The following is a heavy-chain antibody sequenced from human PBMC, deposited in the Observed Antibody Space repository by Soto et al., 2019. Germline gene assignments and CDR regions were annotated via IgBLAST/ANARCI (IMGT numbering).Heavy chain of an antibody. V-gene: IGHV4-39*01. J-gene: IGHJ4*02. CDR3: ARQDYSDYAGYFDY. CDR1: GGSISNNSYY. CDR2: IYYSGGT. D-gene: IGHD4-17*01. Sequence: QLQLQESGPGLVKPSETLSLTCTVSGGSISNNSYYWDWIRQPPGKGLEWIGSIYYSGGTYYNPSLKSRVTISVDTSTNQFSLKLSSVTAADTAVYYCARQDYSDYAGYFDYWGQGTLVTVSS.